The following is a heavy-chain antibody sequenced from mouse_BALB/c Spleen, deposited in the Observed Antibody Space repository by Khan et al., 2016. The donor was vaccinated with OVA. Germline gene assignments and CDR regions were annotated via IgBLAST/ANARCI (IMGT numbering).Heavy chain of an antibody. CDR1: GFSLTNYG. Sequence: VQLQESGPGLVAPSQSLSITCTVSGFSLTNYGVHWVRQPPGKGLEWLGIIWAGGSTNYNSALMSRLSISKDNSRSQVFLKMNSLQTDDTAMYFCARNREYDYFDYWGQGTTLTVSS. D-gene: IGHD2-14*01. V-gene: IGHV2-9*02. CDR2: IWAGGST. CDR3: ARNREYDYFDY. J-gene: IGHJ2*01.